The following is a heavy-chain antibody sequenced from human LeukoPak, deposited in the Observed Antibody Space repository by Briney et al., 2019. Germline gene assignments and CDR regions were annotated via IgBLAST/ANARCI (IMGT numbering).Heavy chain of an antibody. J-gene: IGHJ4*02. D-gene: IGHD2-8*01. CDR1: SGSISYFY. Sequence: SETLSLTCTVSSGSISYFYWNWIRQPPGKGLEWIWYIHYTGGTNYNPSLKSRVTISVDTSKNQFSLKLSSVTAADTAVYYCATYTNRLHYWGQGTLVTVSS. CDR2: IHYTGGT. CDR3: ATYTNRLHY. V-gene: IGHV4-59*01.